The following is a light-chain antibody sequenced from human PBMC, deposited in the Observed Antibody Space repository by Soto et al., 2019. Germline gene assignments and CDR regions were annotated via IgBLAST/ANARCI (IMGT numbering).Light chain of an antibody. CDR2: DGS. J-gene: IGKJ1*01. Sequence: DIQMTQSPSTLSAFVGDRVTITCRASQRISTWVAWYQRKPGTAPRLLIYDGSSLESGVPSRFRGSGSGTEFTLTISSLQPDDFATYYCQQYSSYSRTFGQGTKVDIK. V-gene: IGKV1-5*01. CDR1: QRISTW. CDR3: QQYSSYSRT.